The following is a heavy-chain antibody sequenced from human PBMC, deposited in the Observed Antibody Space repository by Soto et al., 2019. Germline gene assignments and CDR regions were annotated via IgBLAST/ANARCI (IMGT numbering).Heavy chain of an antibody. J-gene: IGHJ4*02. CDR1: GFTFSSYG. CDR2: IWYDGSNK. D-gene: IGHD6-13*01. V-gene: IGHV3-33*01. CDR3: ARDHSSSWYSLDY. Sequence: QVQLVESGGGVVQPGRSLRLSCAASGFTFSSYGMHWVRQAPGKGLEWVAVIWYDGSNKYYADSVKGRFTISRDNSKNTLYLQMNSLRAEDTAVYYCARDHSSSWYSLDYWGQGTLVTVSS.